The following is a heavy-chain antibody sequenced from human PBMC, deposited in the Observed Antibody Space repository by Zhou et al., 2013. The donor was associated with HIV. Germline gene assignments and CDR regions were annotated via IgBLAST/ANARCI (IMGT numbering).Heavy chain of an antibody. D-gene: IGHD3-10*01. J-gene: IGHJ4*02. Sequence: QVQLVQSGAEVKRPGASVKVSCKASGYTFTRYGINWVRQAPGQGLEWMGGIIPIFGTTTYAQRFQGRVTITADESTSTAYMDLSSLRSDDTAVYYCARDQVRYYGSGSSPFDYWGQGTLVTVSS. CDR2: IIPIFGTT. CDR3: ARDQVRYYGSGSSPFDY. CDR1: GYTFTRYG. V-gene: IGHV1-69*13.